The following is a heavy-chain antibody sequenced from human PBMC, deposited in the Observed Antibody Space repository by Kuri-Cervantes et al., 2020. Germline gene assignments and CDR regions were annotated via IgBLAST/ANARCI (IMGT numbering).Heavy chain of an antibody. Sequence: SVKVSCKASGGTFSSYAISWVRQAPGQGLEWMGGIIPIFGTANYAQKFQGRVTITTDESTSTVYIELRSLRSDDTAVYYCAREGDRRGAYYYYMDVWGEGTTVTVSS. J-gene: IGHJ6*03. CDR3: AREGDRRGAYYYYMDV. V-gene: IGHV1-69*05. D-gene: IGHD1-14*01. CDR1: GGTFSSYA. CDR2: IIPIFGTA.